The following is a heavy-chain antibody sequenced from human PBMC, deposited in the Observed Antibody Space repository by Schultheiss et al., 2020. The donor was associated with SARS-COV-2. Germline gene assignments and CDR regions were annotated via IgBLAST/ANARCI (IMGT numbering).Heavy chain of an antibody. CDR3: ASRGSDSSSWYYYYGMDV. CDR1: GYTFTSYD. J-gene: IGHJ6*02. V-gene: IGHV1-8*01. CDR2: MNPNSGNT. D-gene: IGHD6-13*01. Sequence: ASVKVSCKASGYTFTSYDINWVRQATGHGLEWMGWMNPNSGNTGYPQKFQGRVTMTRNTSISTAYMELSSLRSEDTAVYYCASRGSDSSSWYYYYGMDVWGQGTTVTVSS.